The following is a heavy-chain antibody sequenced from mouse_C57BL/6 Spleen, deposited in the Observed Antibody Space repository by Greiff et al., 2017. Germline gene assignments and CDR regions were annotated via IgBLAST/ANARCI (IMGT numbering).Heavy chain of an antibody. V-gene: IGHV1-69*01. CDR3: ARGDPYYFDD. J-gene: IGHJ2*01. CDR2: IDPSDSYT. CDR1: GYTFTSYW. Sequence: QVQLQQPGAELVMPGASVKLSCKASGYTFTSYWMHWVKQRPGQGLEWIGEIDPSDSYTNYNQKFKGKSTLTVDKSSSTAYMQLSSLTSEDSAVYYCARGDPYYFDDWGQGTTLTVSS.